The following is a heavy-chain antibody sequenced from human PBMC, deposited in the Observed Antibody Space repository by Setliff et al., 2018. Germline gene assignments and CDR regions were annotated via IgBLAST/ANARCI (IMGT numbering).Heavy chain of an antibody. Sequence: GGSLRLSCTASGFTFGDYAMSWVRQAPGKGLEWVGFIRSKAYGGTTEYAASVKGRFTISRDDSKSIAYLQMNSLKTEDTAVYYCTRASSTAVAGSSIWGQGTLVTVSS. V-gene: IGHV3-49*04. CDR2: IRSKAYGGTT. CDR1: GFTFGDYA. D-gene: IGHD6-19*01. CDR3: TRASSTAVAGSSI. J-gene: IGHJ4*02.